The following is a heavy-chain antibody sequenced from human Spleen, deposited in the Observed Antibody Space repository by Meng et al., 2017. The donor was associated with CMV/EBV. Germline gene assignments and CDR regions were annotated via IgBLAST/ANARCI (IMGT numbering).Heavy chain of an antibody. CDR2: INPSGGST. J-gene: IGHJ6*02. V-gene: IGHV1-46*01. CDR3: ARVYCSSTSCYNWDRDYYYYGMDV. Sequence: ASVKVSCKASGYTFTSYYMHWVRQAPGQGLEWMGIINPSGGSTSYAQKFQGRVTMTTDTSTSTAYMELRSLRSDDTAVYYCARVYCSSTSCYNWDRDYYYYGMDVWGQGTTVTVSS. CDR1: GYTFTSYY. D-gene: IGHD2-2*02.